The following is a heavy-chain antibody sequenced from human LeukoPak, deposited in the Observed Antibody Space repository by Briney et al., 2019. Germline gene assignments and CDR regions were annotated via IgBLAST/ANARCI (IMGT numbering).Heavy chain of an antibody. CDR2: ISSSCSTI. D-gene: IGHD6-19*01. V-gene: IGHV3-11*01. CDR3: ARAGQQWLVRGGYYFDY. Sequence: GGSLRLSCAASGFTFSYYYMSWIRQAPGKGLGWVSYISSSCSTIYYADSVKCRFTISRDNAKYSLYLQMNSMRAEDTAVYYCARAGQQWLVRGGYYFDYWGQGTLVTVSS. J-gene: IGHJ4*02. CDR1: GFTFSYYY.